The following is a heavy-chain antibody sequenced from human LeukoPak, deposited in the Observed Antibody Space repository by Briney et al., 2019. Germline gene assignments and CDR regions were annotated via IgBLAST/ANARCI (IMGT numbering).Heavy chain of an antibody. Sequence: GRSLRLSCAASGFTFSSYAMHWVRQAPGKGLEWVAVISYDGSNKYYADSVKGRFTISRDNSKNTLYLQMNSLRAEDTAVYYCAREGVAARRGYFDDRGQGTLVTVSS. D-gene: IGHD6-6*01. CDR1: GFTFSSYA. CDR2: ISYDGSNK. CDR3: AREGVAARRGYFDD. V-gene: IGHV3-30-3*01. J-gene: IGHJ4*02.